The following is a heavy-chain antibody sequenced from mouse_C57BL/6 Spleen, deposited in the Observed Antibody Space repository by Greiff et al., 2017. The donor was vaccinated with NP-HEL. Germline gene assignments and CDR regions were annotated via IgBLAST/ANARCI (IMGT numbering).Heavy chain of an antibody. J-gene: IGHJ4*01. CDR3: ARGWRGYAMDY. CDR2: ISYDGSN. Sequence: EVQLQQSGPGLVKPSQSLSLTCSVTGYSITSGYYWNWIRQFPGNKLEWMGYISYDGSNNYNPSLKNRISITRDTSKNQFFLKLNSVTTEDTATYYCARGWRGYAMDYWGQGTSVTVSS. D-gene: IGHD2-3*01. CDR1: GYSITSGYY. V-gene: IGHV3-6*01.